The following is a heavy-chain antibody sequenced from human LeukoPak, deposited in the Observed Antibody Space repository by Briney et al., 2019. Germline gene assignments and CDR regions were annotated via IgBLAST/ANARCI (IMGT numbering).Heavy chain of an antibody. V-gene: IGHV4-34*01. Sequence: SETLSLTCAVYGGSFSGYYWSWIRQPPGKGLEWIGEINHSGSTNYNPSLKSRVTISVDTSKNQFSLKLSSVTAADTAVYYCARASSEYGDYYFDYWGQGTLVTVSS. CDR2: INHSGST. D-gene: IGHD4-17*01. J-gene: IGHJ4*02. CDR3: ARASSEYGDYYFDY. CDR1: GGSFSGYY.